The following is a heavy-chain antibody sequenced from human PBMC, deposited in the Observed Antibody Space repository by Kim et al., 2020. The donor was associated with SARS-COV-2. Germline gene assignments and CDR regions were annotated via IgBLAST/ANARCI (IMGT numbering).Heavy chain of an antibody. CDR2: ISSSSAYI. D-gene: IGHD2-2*01. J-gene: IGHJ4*02. CDR1: GFTFSTHS. CDR3: ATGETQGPTTGFDH. Sequence: GGSLRLSCVVSGFTFSTHSLNWFRQAPGKALEWVSSISSSSAYIFYADSVKGRFTVSRDNAKDSVFLQMNSLRADDTAVYYCATGETQGPTTGFDHWGQG. V-gene: IGHV3-21*01.